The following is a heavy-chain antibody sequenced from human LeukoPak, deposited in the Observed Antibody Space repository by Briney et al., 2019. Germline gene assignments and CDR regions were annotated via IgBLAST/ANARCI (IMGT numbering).Heavy chain of an antibody. Sequence: SETLSLTCTVPGASIGTSDYYWGWIRQSPGKGLEWIGSIYFGGRTYYNPSLNSRVTISVDTSKNQFSLELSSVTAADTATYYCARVFPQPQGSYNYMDVWGKGTTVTVSS. CDR1: GASIGTSDYY. CDR2: IYFGGRT. CDR3: ARVFPQPQGSYNYMDV. D-gene: IGHD2-21*01. V-gene: IGHV4-39*07. J-gene: IGHJ6*03.